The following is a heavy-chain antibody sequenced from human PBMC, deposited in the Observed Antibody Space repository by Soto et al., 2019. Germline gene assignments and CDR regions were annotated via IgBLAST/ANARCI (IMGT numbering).Heavy chain of an antibody. CDR2: IRVYNGNT. Sequence: QVQLVQSGAEVKKPGASVKVSCKASGYTFTSYGITWVRQAPGQGLEWLGWIRVYNGNTNYAQKLQGRVTMTTDTATSAADMELRSLKSDDGAVYYCARDSPPSDYWAQGTLVTVAS. J-gene: IGHJ4*02. CDR3: ARDSPPSDY. V-gene: IGHV1-18*01. CDR1: GYTFTSYG.